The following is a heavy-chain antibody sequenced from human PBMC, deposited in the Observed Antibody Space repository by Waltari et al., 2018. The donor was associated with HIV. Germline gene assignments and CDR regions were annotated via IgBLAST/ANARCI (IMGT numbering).Heavy chain of an antibody. CDR2: ISFDGNNA. V-gene: IGHV3-30-3*01. Sequence: QEQLVESGGGVAQPGRSLRLSCSASGFIFGDYAMHWVRQAPGKGLEWVVLISFDGNNAYYADSVKGRFTISRDNSKNTMSLQMNSLRSDDTALYYCARTIFGVMITSDFFYGMDVWGQGTTVTVS. D-gene: IGHD3-3*01. CDR1: GFIFGDYA. J-gene: IGHJ6*02. CDR3: ARTIFGVMITSDFFYGMDV.